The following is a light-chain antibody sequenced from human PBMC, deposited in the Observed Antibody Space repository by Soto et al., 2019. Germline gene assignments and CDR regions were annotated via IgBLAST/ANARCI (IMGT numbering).Light chain of an antibody. Sequence: QSVLTQPPSASGAPGQRVTISCSGSRSNIGSQVVQWFQHLPGTAPKLLIHENNKRPSGIPDRFSGSKSGSSATLGITGLQTGDEADYYCASWDYTLTAVVFGGGTKVTVL. CDR2: ENN. J-gene: IGLJ2*01. CDR1: RSNIGSQV. V-gene: IGLV1-51*02. CDR3: ASWDYTLTAVV.